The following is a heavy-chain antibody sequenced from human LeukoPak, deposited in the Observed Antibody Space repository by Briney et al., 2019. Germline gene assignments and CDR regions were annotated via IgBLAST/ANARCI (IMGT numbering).Heavy chain of an antibody. CDR2: IASNGGNT. Sequence: GGSLRLSCAASGFTFSAFSMTWVRQAPGKGLEWVSLIASNGGNTSYADSVKGRFTVSRDNSKNTLYLQMNSLRAEDTAIYYCAKDTRSRNSGWDRWGQGTLVAVSS. V-gene: IGHV3-23*01. CDR1: GFTFSAFS. D-gene: IGHD6-19*01. CDR3: AKDTRSRNSGWDR. J-gene: IGHJ4*02.